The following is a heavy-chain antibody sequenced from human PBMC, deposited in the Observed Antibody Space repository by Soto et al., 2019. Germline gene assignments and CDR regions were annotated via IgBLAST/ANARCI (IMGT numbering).Heavy chain of an antibody. CDR3: ARTYYDILTGYWKYYFDY. J-gene: IGHJ4*02. CDR2: IYPGDSDT. Sequence: GGSLRLSCKGSGYSFTSYWIGWVRQMPGKGLEGMGIIYPGDSDTRYSPSFQGQVTISADKSISTAYLQWSSLKASDTAMYYCARTYYDILTGYWKYYFDYWGQGTLVTVSS. V-gene: IGHV5-51*01. D-gene: IGHD3-9*01. CDR1: GYSFTSYW.